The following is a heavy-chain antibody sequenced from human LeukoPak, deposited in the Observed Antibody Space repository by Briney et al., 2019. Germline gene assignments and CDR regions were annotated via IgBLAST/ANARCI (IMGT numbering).Heavy chain of an antibody. J-gene: IGHJ4*02. D-gene: IGHD6-13*01. CDR3: ARFSAPFDF. CDR1: GYTFRSYW. Sequence: GESPKISCKASGYTFRSYWIGWVRQVPGKGLEWMGIIFPGDSETRYSPSFEGQVTISADESTNTAYLHWSSLRASDTAIYYCARFSAPFDFWGQGTLVTVSS. CDR2: IFPGDSET. V-gene: IGHV5-51*01.